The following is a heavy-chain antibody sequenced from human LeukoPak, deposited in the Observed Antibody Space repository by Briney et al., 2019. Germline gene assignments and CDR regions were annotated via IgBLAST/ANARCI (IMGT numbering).Heavy chain of an antibody. D-gene: IGHD1-14*01. Sequence: PGGSLTLSCAASGFTFSSHLMHWVRQAQGTGLVWVSSIKGDGTAPNYPDSVNGRFTISRDNAKSTLYLQMNDLRVEDTAGYHCVRNLATGDWGQGTLVTVSS. J-gene: IGHJ4*02. V-gene: IGHV3-74*01. CDR3: VRNLATGD. CDR2: IKGDGTAP. CDR1: GFTFSSHL.